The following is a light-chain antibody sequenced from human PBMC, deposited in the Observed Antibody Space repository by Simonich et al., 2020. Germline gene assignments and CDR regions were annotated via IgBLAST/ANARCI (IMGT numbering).Light chain of an antibody. J-gene: IGLJ2*01. CDR3: CSYSGSSTFVV. CDR1: SSDVGSYNL. CDR2: EGS. Sequence: QSALTQPASVSGSPGQSITISCTGTSSDVGSYNLVSWYQQNPGKAPKLLIYEGSNRPSGVSTSFSGSKSGNTAALPISGLQADDEADYYCCSYSGSSTFVVFGGGTKLTVL. V-gene: IGLV2-23*03.